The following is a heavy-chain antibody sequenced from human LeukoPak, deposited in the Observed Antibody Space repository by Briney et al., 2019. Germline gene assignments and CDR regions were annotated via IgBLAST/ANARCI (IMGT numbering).Heavy chain of an antibody. Sequence: PSETLSLTCAVYGGSFSGYYWNWIRQPPGKGLEWIGEITHSGSTNYNPSLKSRVTISVDTSKKQFSLKLSSVTAADTAVYYCALSGYSGYDYRLDYWGQGTLVTVSS. CDR1: GGSFSGYY. V-gene: IGHV4-34*01. J-gene: IGHJ4*02. CDR2: ITHSGST. D-gene: IGHD5-12*01. CDR3: ALSGYSGYDYRLDY.